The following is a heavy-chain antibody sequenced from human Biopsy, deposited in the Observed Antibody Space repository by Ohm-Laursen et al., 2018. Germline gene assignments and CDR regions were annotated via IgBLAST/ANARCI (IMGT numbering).Heavy chain of an antibody. CDR2: IYSSGGS. J-gene: IGHJ2*01. Sequence: SETLSLTCSVSGGSTNDYFWSWTRQPAGETLEWIGRIYSSGGSSYNPSLKSRISMSMDTSNNQFSLTLTSVTAADTAVYYCARTPGKAVAGRFLDLWGRGTPVTVSS. V-gene: IGHV4-4*07. CDR3: ARTPGKAVAGRFLDL. CDR1: GGSTNDYF. D-gene: IGHD6-19*01.